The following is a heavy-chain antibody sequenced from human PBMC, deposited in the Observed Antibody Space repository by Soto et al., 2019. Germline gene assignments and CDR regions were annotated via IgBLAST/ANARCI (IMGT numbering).Heavy chain of an antibody. J-gene: IGHJ4*02. CDR2: IIPIFGTA. CDR3: ARDASCSWSGTY. V-gene: IGHV1-69*13. CDR1: GGTFSSYA. Sequence: SVKVSCKASGGTFSSYASSWLRQAPGQGLEWMGGIIPIFGTANYAQKFQGRVPITADESTSTAYMELSSLRSEDTAVYYCARDASCSWSGTYWGQGTLVTVSS. D-gene: IGHD6-13*01.